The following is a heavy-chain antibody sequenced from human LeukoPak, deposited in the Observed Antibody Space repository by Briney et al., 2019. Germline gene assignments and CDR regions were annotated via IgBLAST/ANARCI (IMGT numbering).Heavy chain of an antibody. V-gene: IGHV4-39*07. D-gene: IGHD4-23*01. Sequence: PSETLSLTCTVSGGSINTATYYWGWIRQPPGKALEWIGSINYSGDTYYNPSLKSRVTISVDTSKNQFSLNLSSVTAADTAMYYCARAVGTSRNFFDYWGQGTPVTVSS. CDR3: ARAVGTSRNFFDY. CDR1: GGSINTATYY. J-gene: IGHJ4*02. CDR2: INYSGDT.